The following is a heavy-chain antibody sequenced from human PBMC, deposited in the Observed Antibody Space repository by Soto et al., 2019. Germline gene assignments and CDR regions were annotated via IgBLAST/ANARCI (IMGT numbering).Heavy chain of an antibody. D-gene: IGHD5-12*01. V-gene: IGHV4-39*02. Sequence: PSETLSLTCSVSGASITSTAFFWTWVRQPPGKGLEWIGNVFYNGKTAYNPPLKSRLTISIDTSKNHFSLNLTSVTAADTGVYYCVGPQSGSSYYYYYGVDVWGQGTTVTVSS. J-gene: IGHJ6*02. CDR1: GASITSTAFF. CDR3: VGPQSGSSYYYYYGVDV. CDR2: VFYNGKT.